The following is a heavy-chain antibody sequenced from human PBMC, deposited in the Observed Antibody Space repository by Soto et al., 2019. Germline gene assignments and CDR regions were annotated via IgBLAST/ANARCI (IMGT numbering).Heavy chain of an antibody. CDR3: ARGVAGPTNWFDS. D-gene: IGHD6-19*01. V-gene: IGHV1-2*02. J-gene: IGHJ5*01. CDR2: INPNSGAT. CDR1: GYTFIGYY. Sequence: QVQLVQSGAEVKKPGASVKVSCKASGYTFIGYYIHWVRQAPGQGLEWVGWINPNSGATTYAQKFQGGVTLPRDTASSTAYMELNRLKSDDTAVYWCARGVAGPTNWFDSWGQGTPVTVSS.